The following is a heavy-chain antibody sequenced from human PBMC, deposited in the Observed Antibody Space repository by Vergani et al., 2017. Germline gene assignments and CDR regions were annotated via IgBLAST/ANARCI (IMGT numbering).Heavy chain of an antibody. CDR1: NDSVSNTFYY. CDR3: AATGYSSSWYGDYYYYMDV. J-gene: IGHJ6*03. D-gene: IGHD6-13*01. CDR2: IYYSGST. Sequence: QVQLQESGPGLVKPSETLSLTCTVSNDSVSNTFYYWGWIRQTPGKGLEWIGSIYYSGSTYYNPSLKSRVTISVDTSKNQFSLKLSSVTAADTAVYYCAATGYSSSWYGDYYYYMDVWGKGTTVIVSS. V-gene: IGHV4-39*01.